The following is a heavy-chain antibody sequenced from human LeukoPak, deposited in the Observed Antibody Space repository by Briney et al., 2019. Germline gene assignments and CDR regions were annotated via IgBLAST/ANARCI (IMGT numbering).Heavy chain of an antibody. CDR1: GGSFSGYS. J-gene: IGHJ4*02. CDR3: AQSQNYGDGFAY. CDR2: INHSGST. D-gene: IGHD4-17*01. Sequence: PSETLSLTCAVYGGSFSGYSWSWIRQPPGKGLEWIGEINHSGSTNYNPSLKSRVTISVDTSKIQFSLKLSSVTAADTAVYYCAQSQNYGDGFAYWGQGTLVTASS. V-gene: IGHV4-34*01.